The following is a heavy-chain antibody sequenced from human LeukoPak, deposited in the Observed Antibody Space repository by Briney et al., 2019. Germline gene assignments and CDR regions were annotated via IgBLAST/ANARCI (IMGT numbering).Heavy chain of an antibody. CDR3: ASGRNYGSGSYYYYYYYGMDV. V-gene: IGHV4-34*01. CDR1: GGSFSGYY. Sequence: SETLSLTCAVYGGSFSGYYWSWIRQPPGKGLEWIGEINHSGSTNYNPSLKSRVTISVDTSKNQFSLKLSSVTAADTAVYYCASGRNYGSGSYYYYYYYGMDVWGQGTTVTVSS. J-gene: IGHJ6*02. D-gene: IGHD3-10*01. CDR2: INHSGST.